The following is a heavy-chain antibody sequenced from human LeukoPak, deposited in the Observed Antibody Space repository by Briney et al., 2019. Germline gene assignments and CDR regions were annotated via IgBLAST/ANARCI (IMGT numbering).Heavy chain of an antibody. CDR1: GFTFSSYG. CDR2: IWYDGSNK. V-gene: IGHV3-33*06. J-gene: IGHJ6*03. Sequence: GGSLRLSCAASGFTFSSYGMHWVRQAPGKGLEWVAVIWYDGSNKYYADSVKGRFTNSRDNSKNTLYLQMNSLRAEDTAVYYCAKVGSSGWSAYYYYYMDVWGKGTTVTVSS. CDR3: AKVGSSGWSAYYYYYMDV. D-gene: IGHD6-19*01.